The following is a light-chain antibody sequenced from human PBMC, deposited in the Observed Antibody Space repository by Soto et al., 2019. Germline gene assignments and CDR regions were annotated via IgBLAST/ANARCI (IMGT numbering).Light chain of an antibody. CDR1: QGINDD. Sequence: AIQLTQSPASLSADVGDRVTITCRASQGINDDVAWFQQRPGRAPRLLIYDASNVQSGVPSRFSGSGSGAYFRLTISSLQPEDSATYHCFQDFNYPRTFGPGT. CDR3: FQDFNYPRT. J-gene: IGKJ3*01. CDR2: DAS. V-gene: IGKV1-6*01.